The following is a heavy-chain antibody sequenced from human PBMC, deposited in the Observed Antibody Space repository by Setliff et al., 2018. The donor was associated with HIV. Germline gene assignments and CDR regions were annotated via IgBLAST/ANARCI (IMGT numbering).Heavy chain of an antibody. D-gene: IGHD1-1*01. Sequence: ASVKVSCKASGYTLTNYGISWVRQAPGQGLEWMGWISADNGDTNYPQKLQGRVTMTTVTSTSTAYMELRSLRSDDTAVYYCARGRGTGTKGNNWFDPWGQGTLVTVSS. CDR2: ISADNGDT. CDR3: ARGRGTGTKGNNWFDP. V-gene: IGHV1-18*01. CDR1: GYTLTNYG. J-gene: IGHJ5*02.